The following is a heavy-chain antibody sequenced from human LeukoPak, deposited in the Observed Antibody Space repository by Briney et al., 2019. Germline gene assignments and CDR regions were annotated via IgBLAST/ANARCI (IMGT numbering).Heavy chain of an antibody. D-gene: IGHD3-22*01. CDR1: GYTFTSYG. CDR2: MNPNSGNT. Sequence: ASVKVSCKASGYTFTSYGISWVRQAPGQGLEWMGWMNPNSGNTGYAQKFQGRVTMTRNTSISTAYMELSSLRSEDTAVYYCARVKGEDYYDSSGYYYDYWGQGTLVTVSS. J-gene: IGHJ4*02. CDR3: ARVKGEDYYDSSGYYYDY. V-gene: IGHV1-8*02.